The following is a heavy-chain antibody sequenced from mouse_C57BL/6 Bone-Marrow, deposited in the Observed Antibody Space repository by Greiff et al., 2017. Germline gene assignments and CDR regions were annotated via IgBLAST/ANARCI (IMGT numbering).Heavy chain of an antibody. D-gene: IGHD2-4*01. CDR3: ARSDYDDDY. V-gene: IGHV1-15*01. CDR2: IDPETGGT. CDR1: GYTFTDYE. Sequence: VKLQESGAELVRPGASVTLSCKASGYTFTDYEMHWVKQTPVHGLEWIGAIDPETGGTAYNQKFKGKAILTADKSSSTAYMELRSLTYEDSAVYYCARSDYDDDYWGQGTTLTVTS. J-gene: IGHJ2*01.